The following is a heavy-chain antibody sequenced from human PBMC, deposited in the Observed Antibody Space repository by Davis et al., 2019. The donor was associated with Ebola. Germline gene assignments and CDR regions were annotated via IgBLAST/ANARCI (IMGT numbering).Heavy chain of an antibody. CDR3: ARDTSPPWSFYCSGGSCYPDY. Sequence: ASVKVSCKASGYTFTSYGISWVRQAPGQGLEWMGWISAYNGNTNYAQKLQGRVTMTTDTSTSTAYMELRSLRSDDTAVYYCARDTSPPWSFYCSGGSCYPDYWGQGTLVTVSS. V-gene: IGHV1-18*01. CDR2: ISAYNGNT. J-gene: IGHJ4*02. D-gene: IGHD2-15*01. CDR1: GYTFTSYG.